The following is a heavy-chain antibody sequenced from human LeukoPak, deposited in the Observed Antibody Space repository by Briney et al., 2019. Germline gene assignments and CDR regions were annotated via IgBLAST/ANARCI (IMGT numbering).Heavy chain of an antibody. CDR3: GRADCSGSTCYLRHSWFDP. Sequence: GGSLRLSCAASGFTLSTFDMNWVRQAPGKGLEWVSSISTSSRYIYYRDSVKGRFTISRDDAKNSLYLQMNSLTVEDTAVYYCGRADCSGSTCYLRHSWFDPWGQGTLVTVSS. J-gene: IGHJ5*02. V-gene: IGHV3-21*06. D-gene: IGHD2-2*01. CDR2: ISTSSRYI. CDR1: GFTLSTFD.